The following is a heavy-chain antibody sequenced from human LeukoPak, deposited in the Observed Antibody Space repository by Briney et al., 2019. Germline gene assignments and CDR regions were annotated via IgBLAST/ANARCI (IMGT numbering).Heavy chain of an antibody. D-gene: IGHD3-10*01. CDR3: ARDSAACRGCAFDL. Sequence: GGSLRLSCAASGFTFSSYWMSWVRQAPGKGLEWVANIKQDGSEKYYVDSVKGRFTISRDNAKNSLFLQMNSLRAEDTAVYYCARDSAACRGCAFDLWGQRTVVTVSS. J-gene: IGHJ3*01. V-gene: IGHV3-7*01. CDR2: IKQDGSEK. CDR1: GFTFSSYW.